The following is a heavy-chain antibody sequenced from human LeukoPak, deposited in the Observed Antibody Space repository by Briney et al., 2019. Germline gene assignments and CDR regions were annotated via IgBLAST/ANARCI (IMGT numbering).Heavy chain of an antibody. D-gene: IGHD1-1*01. CDR2: ISGSGGST. CDR1: GFTFSSYA. CDR3: AKDQQLERRLSGYFDY. Sequence: PGGSLRLSCAASGFTFSSYAMSWVRQAPGKGLEWVSAISGSGGSTYYADSVKGRFTISRDNSKNTPYLQMNSLRAEDTAVYYCAKDQQLERRLSGYFDYWGQGTLVTVSS. J-gene: IGHJ4*02. V-gene: IGHV3-23*01.